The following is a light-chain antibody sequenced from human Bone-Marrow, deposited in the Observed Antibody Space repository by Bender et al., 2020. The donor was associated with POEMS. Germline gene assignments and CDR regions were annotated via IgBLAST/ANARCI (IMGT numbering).Light chain of an antibody. CDR1: SSDVGTYKS. CDR3: FSYAGDSTWV. CDR2: EGT. Sequence: QSALTQPASVSGSPGQSITISCNGTSSDVGTYKSVSWYQQHPGKVPRLMIYEGTQRPSEVSNRFSASKSGYTASLTISGLQAEDEADYYCFSYAGDSTWVFGGGTKLTVL. J-gene: IGLJ3*02. V-gene: IGLV2-23*01.